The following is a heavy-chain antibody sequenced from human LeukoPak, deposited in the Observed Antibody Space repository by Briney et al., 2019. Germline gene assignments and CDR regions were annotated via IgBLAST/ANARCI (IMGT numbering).Heavy chain of an antibody. Sequence: GGSLRLSCAASGFTFSSYWMSWVRQAPGEGLEWVANIKQDGSEKYYVDSVKGRFTISRDSAKNSLYLQMNSLRAEDTAVYYCARRVAATTTRTQTFDPWGQGTLVTVSS. CDR2: IKQDGSEK. V-gene: IGHV3-7*01. J-gene: IGHJ5*02. CDR1: GFTFSSYW. D-gene: IGHD2-15*01. CDR3: ARRVAATTTRTQTFDP.